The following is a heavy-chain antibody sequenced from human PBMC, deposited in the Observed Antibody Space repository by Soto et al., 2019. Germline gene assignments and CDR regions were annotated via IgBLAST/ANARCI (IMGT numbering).Heavy chain of an antibody. CDR3: VQTTGWPGCDF. J-gene: IGHJ4*02. CDR2: IYGGGTT. D-gene: IGHD6-19*01. Sequence: EVQLVESGGGLIQPGGSLRLSCAASGFAVSSKYMTWVRQAPGKGLEWVSVIYGGGTTYYADSVQGRFTISRDTSKNTLYLQMNSLRAEDTAVYYCVQTTGWPGCDFWGQGTLVTVSS. V-gene: IGHV3-53*01. CDR1: GFAVSSKY.